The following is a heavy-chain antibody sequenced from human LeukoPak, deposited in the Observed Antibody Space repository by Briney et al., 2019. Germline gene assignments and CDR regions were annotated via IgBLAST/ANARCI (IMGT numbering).Heavy chain of an antibody. Sequence: GASVKVSCKASGYTFTSYGISWVRQAPGQGLEWMGWNSAYNGNTNYAQKLQGRVTMTTDTSTSTAYMELRSLRSDDTAVYYCARDRPYYYDSSGYHDAFDIWGQGTMVTVSS. J-gene: IGHJ3*02. CDR3: ARDRPYYYDSSGYHDAFDI. CDR1: GYTFTSYG. V-gene: IGHV1-18*01. D-gene: IGHD3-22*01. CDR2: NSAYNGNT.